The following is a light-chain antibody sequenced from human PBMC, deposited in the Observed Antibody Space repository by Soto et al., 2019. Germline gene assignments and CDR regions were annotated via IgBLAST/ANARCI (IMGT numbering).Light chain of an antibody. V-gene: IGKV3D-20*01. J-gene: IGKJ1*01. CDR1: QSVSSNY. Sequence: EIVLTQSPATLSLSPGERATLSCGASQSVSSNYLAWYQQKPGLAPRLLIYDSSSSATGIPYRFSGSGSGSDFTLSISGLEPEDFAVYYCQQYGSSPQAFGQGTKVEIK. CDR3: QQYGSSPQA. CDR2: DSS.